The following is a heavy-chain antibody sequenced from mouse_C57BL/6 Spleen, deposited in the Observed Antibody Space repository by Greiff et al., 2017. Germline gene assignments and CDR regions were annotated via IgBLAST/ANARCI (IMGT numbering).Heavy chain of an antibody. CDR2: INPSNGGT. D-gene: IGHD1-1*02. CDR3: ARGGLLSWYFDV. Sequence: QVQLQQPGTELVKPGASVKLSCKASGYTFTSYWMPWVKQRPGQGLEWIGNINPSNGGTNYNEKFKSKATLTVDKSSSTAYMQLSSLTSEDSAVYYCARGGLLSWYFDVWGTGTTVTVSS. V-gene: IGHV1-53*01. CDR1: GYTFTSYW. J-gene: IGHJ1*03.